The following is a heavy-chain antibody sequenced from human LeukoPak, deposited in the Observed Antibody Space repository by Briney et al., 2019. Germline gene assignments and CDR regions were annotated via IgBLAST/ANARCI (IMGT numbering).Heavy chain of an antibody. CDR1: GFTFSSYA. D-gene: IGHD2-15*01. Sequence: GGSLRLSCAASGFTFSSYAMSWVRQAPGKGLEWVSVISASGGSTYYADSVKGRFTISRDNSKNTLYLQMNSLRAEDTAVYYCAKPFYLYCSGGSCYYFDYWGQGTLVTVSS. J-gene: IGHJ4*02. CDR3: AKPFYLYCSGGSCYYFDY. V-gene: IGHV3-23*01. CDR2: ISASGGST.